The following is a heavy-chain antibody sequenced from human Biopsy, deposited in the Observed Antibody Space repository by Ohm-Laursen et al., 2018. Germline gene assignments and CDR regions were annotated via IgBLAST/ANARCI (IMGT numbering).Heavy chain of an antibody. D-gene: IGHD3-3*01. CDR3: ATPFQYYDSWGGYPPFDH. V-gene: IGHV1-69*17. Sequence: SSVKVSCNPSGGTFTNYAINWVRQAPGEGLGGMGGIIAVSGLVNYAPKFQGRVSITADKSTTTAYMELSNLKSEDTAVYYCATPFQYYDSWGGYPPFDHWGQGTLVTVSS. J-gene: IGHJ5*02. CDR2: IIAVSGLV. CDR1: GGTFTNYA.